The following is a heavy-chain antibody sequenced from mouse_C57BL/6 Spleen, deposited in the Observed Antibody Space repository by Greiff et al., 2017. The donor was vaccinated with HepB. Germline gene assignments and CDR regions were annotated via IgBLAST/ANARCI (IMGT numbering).Heavy chain of an antibody. CDR3: ARYSMVTTSMDY. V-gene: IGHV1-82*01. J-gene: IGHJ4*01. CDR1: GYAFSSSW. CDR2: IYPGDGDT. D-gene: IGHD2-2*01. Sequence: QVQLKESGPELVKPGASVKISCKASGYAFSSSWMNWVKQRPGKGLEWIGRIYPGDGDTNYNGKFKGKATLTADKSSSTAYMQLSSLTSEDSAVYFCARYSMVTTSMDYWGQGTSVTVSS.